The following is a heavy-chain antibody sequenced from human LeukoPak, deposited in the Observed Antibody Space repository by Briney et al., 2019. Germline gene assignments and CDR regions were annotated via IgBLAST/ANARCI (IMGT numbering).Heavy chain of an antibody. CDR1: GLTFSSYW. CDR3: ARSGIAAAGHLLLLFGMDV. V-gene: IGHV3-7*01. J-gene: IGHJ6*02. CDR2: IKQDGSEK. Sequence: GGSLRLSCAASGLTFSSYWMSWVRQAPGKGLEWVANIKQDGSEKYYVDSVKGRFTISRDNAKNSLYLQMNSLRAEDTAVYYCARSGIAAAGHLLLLFGMDVWGQGTTVTVSS. D-gene: IGHD6-13*01.